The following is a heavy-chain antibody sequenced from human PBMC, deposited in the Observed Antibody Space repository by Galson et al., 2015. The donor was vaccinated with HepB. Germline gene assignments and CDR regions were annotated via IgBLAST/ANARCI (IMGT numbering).Heavy chain of an antibody. CDR2: IKQDGSEK. Sequence: SLRLSCAGSGFTFSNSWMSWVRQAPGKGLEWVANIKQDGSEKYYVDSVKGRFTIYRDNVKDSLYLQMNSLRAEDTAIYYCIRGHTILAYWGQGTLVTVSS. J-gene: IGHJ4*02. V-gene: IGHV3-7*03. CDR3: IRGHTILAY. CDR1: GFTFSNSW. D-gene: IGHD3-3*01.